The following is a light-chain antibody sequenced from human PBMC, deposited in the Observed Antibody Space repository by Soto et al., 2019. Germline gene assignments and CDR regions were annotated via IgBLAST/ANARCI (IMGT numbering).Light chain of an antibody. Sequence: QSVLTQPASVSGSPGQSITISCTGISSDGDDYKDVSWYQQHLGKAPKLMIYEVTYRPSGVSNRFSGSKSGNTASLTISGLQAEDEADYYCSSYTSTSTVFGTGTKLTVL. CDR1: SSDGDDYKD. V-gene: IGLV2-14*01. CDR2: EVT. CDR3: SSYTSTSTV. J-gene: IGLJ1*01.